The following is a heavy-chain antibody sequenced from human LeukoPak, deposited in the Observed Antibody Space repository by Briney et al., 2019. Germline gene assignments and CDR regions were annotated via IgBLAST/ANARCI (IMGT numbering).Heavy chain of an antibody. CDR1: GFSFGGYG. CDR3: VRDGIGGSTTLDS. D-gene: IGHD3-16*01. J-gene: IGHJ5*01. V-gene: IGHV3-30*02. CDR2: VRYDGSKT. Sequence: PVGLLRLSCAASGFSFGGYGMHWVRQTPGKGLDWVSFVRYDGSKTYYGDSVKGRFTISRDNSNNTVYLQMNRLRPDDTAVYYCVRDGIGGSTTLDSWGQGTLVTV.